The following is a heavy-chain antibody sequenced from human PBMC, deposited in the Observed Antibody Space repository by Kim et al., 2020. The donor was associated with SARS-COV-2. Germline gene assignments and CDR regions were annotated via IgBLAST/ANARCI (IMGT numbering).Heavy chain of an antibody. CDR3: AKRRGGSSNSIYYLDS. CDR2: ITGSGGST. V-gene: IGHV3-23*01. Sequence: GGSLRLSCAASGFTFSNYAMSWVRQAPGKGLEWVSGITGSGGSTYYADSVKGRFTISRDNSKNTLYLHMNSLRAEDTAVYYCAKRRGGSSNSIYYLDSWGQGTLVTVSS. D-gene: IGHD3-16*01. J-gene: IGHJ4*02. CDR1: GFTFSNYA.